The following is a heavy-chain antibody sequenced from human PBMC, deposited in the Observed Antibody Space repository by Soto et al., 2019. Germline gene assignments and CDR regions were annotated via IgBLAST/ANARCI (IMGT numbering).Heavy chain of an antibody. D-gene: IGHD6-13*01. CDR3: ARDRTSSSSYFDY. Sequence: ESGGGVVQPGRSLRLSCAASGFTFSSYGMHWVRQAPGKGLEWVAVIWYDGSNKFYTDSVKGRFSISRDNSKNTLSLQMNSLRAEDTAVYYCARDRTSSSSYFDYWGQGNLVTVSS. J-gene: IGHJ4*02. CDR2: IWYDGSNK. CDR1: GFTFSSYG. V-gene: IGHV3-33*01.